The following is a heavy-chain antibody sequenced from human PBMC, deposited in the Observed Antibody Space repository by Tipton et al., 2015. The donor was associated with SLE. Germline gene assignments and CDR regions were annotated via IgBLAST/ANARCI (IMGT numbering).Heavy chain of an antibody. V-gene: IGHV3-74*01. CDR3: VRGGLQHAFDL. Sequence: GSLRFSCAASGFTFTSHWMHWVRQAPGKGLMWVSRINNEGTYTEFADSVKGRFTFSRDNAKKTLHLQMNSLEVEDTAVYYCVRGGLQHAFDLWGQGTMVTVSS. D-gene: IGHD1-1*01. J-gene: IGHJ3*01. CDR2: INNEGTYT. CDR1: GFTFTSHW.